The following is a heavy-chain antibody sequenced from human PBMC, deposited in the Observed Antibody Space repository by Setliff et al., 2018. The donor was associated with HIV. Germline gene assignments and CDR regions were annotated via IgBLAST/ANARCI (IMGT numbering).Heavy chain of an antibody. D-gene: IGHD3-3*01. J-gene: IGHJ4*02. Sequence: GASVKVSCKASGYTFTGYYMHWVRQAPGQGLGWVGWLNPNSGATDYAQKFQGRVSMTRDTSITTAFMGLSSLTSDDTAVYYCARVADRFLEWLPLDYWGQGTLVTVSS. CDR3: ARVADRFLEWLPLDY. V-gene: IGHV1-2*02. CDR1: GYTFTGYY. CDR2: LNPNSGAT.